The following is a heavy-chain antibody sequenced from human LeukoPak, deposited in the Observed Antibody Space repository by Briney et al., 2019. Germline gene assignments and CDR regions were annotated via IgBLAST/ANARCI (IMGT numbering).Heavy chain of an antibody. V-gene: IGHV3-33*01. Sequence: GRSLRLSCAASGFTFSSCGVHWVRQVPGKGLEWVAVIWYDGSNKYYADSVKGRFTISRDNSKNTLYLQMNSLRAEDTAVYCCARPRHDYGDSSLGYWGQGTLVTVSS. CDR2: IWYDGSNK. CDR3: ARPRHDYGDSSLGY. D-gene: IGHD4-17*01. J-gene: IGHJ4*02. CDR1: GFTFSSCG.